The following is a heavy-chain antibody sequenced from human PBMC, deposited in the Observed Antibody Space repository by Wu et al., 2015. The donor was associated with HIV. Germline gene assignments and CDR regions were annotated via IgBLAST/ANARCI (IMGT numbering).Heavy chain of an antibody. CDR3: ARDKGSGYYSLDY. Sequence: QVQLLQSRTEVKNPGASVKVSCKASGYTFANYGVTWVRQAPGQELEWMGTINPRGPTTSYAQMFRGRVTMTMDTSTNTAYMELTSLRSDDTAVYFCARDKGSGYYSLDYWGQGTLVTVSS. J-gene: IGHJ4*02. CDR1: GYTFANYG. CDR2: INPRGPTT. D-gene: IGHD5-12*01. V-gene: IGHV1-46*01.